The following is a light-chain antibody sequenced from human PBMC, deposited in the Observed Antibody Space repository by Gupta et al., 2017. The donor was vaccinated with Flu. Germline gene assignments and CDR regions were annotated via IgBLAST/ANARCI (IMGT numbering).Light chain of an antibody. Sequence: VTISCAGSGSNIGNNHIYWYQQLPGTAPKLLIYDNNKRPSGMPDRFSGSKSGTSATLDITGLQSGDEADYYGGTWDSSLSAHWVFGGGTKVTVL. J-gene: IGLJ3*02. CDR2: DNN. CDR3: GTWDSSLSAHWV. CDR1: GSNIGNNH. V-gene: IGLV1-51*01.